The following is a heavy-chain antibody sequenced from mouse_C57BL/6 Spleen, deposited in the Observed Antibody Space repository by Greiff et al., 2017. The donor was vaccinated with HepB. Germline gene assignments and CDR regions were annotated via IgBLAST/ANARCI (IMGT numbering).Heavy chain of an antibody. CDR1: GFTFSSYA. Sequence: EVKLMESGEGLVKPGGSLKLSCAASGFTFSSYAMSWVRQTPEKRLEWVAYISSGGDYIYYADTVKGRFTISRDNARNTLYLQMSSLKSEDTAMYYCTREGTTVVATDAMDYWGQGTSVTVSS. CDR2: ISSGGDYI. D-gene: IGHD1-1*01. CDR3: TREGTTVVATDAMDY. J-gene: IGHJ4*01. V-gene: IGHV5-9-1*02.